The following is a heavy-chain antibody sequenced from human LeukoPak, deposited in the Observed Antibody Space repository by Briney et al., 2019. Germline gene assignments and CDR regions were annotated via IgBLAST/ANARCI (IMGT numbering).Heavy chain of an antibody. J-gene: IGHJ5*02. CDR1: GFTFGDYA. D-gene: IGHD3-22*01. V-gene: IGHV3-49*03. CDR3: TRARRRNYDSSGYYH. CDR2: IRSKAYGGIT. Sequence: GGSLRLSCTASGFTFGDYAMSWFRQAPGKGLEWVGFIRSKAYGGITEYAASVKGKFTISRDDSKSIAYLQMNSLKTEDTAVYYCTRARRRNYDSSGYYHWGQGTLVTVSS.